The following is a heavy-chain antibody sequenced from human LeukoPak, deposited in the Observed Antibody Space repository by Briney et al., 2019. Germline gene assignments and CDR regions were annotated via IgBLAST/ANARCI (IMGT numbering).Heavy chain of an antibody. Sequence: PSETLSLTCSVSGGSLRRLYWSWVRQPPGKGLEWIGYIYYTGSTNYNPSLKSRATMFVDMSKNQFSLRLSSVTAADTAVYYCARHRAYSSSSPFDYWGQGTLVSVSS. CDR2: IYYTGST. D-gene: IGHD6-6*01. CDR1: GGSLRRLY. J-gene: IGHJ4*02. CDR3: ARHRAYSSSSPFDY. V-gene: IGHV4-59*08.